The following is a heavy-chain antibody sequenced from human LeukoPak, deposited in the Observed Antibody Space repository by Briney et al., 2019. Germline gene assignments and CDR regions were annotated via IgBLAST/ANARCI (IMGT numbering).Heavy chain of an antibody. Sequence: GGALRHSFAASRFTFSSYLRHRVRPAPGKGVVGVSRIHSDGSSTRYAHSEKGRFTVSRDNAKNTLYLQMNSLRAEDTAVYYCALSRYDYVWGSYRYDYWGQGTLVTVSS. V-gene: IGHV3-74*01. CDR3: ALSRYDYVWGSYRYDY. J-gene: IGHJ4*02. D-gene: IGHD3-16*02. CDR2: IHSDGSST. CDR1: RFTFSSYL.